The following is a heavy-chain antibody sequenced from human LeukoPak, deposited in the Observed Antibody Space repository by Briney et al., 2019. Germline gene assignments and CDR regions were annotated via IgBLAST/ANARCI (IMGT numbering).Heavy chain of an antibody. D-gene: IGHD5-24*01. V-gene: IGHV4-59*08. CDR3: ARLGDGANLRYFAT. Sequence: ASETLSLTYTVSVDSISGNYCTCIRQPPGKGLEWIGYIYYSGSTNYNASLKSRVTISVDTSKNQFSLKLSSVTAADTAVYYCARLGDGANLRYFATWGKGTLVTVSS. CDR2: IYYSGST. CDR1: VDSISGNY. J-gene: IGHJ5*02.